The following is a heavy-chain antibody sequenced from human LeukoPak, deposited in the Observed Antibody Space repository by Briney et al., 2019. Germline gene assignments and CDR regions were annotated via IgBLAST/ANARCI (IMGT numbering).Heavy chain of an antibody. V-gene: IGHV4-59*01. CDR2: IYYSGST. CDR3: ARAHSSGWYSYFDY. Sequence: NPSETLSLTCTVAGGSISSYYWSWIRQPPGKGLEWIGYIYYSGSTNYNPSLKSRVTISVDTSKNQFSLKLSSVTAADTAVYYCARAHSSGWYSYFDYWVQGTLVTVSS. J-gene: IGHJ4*02. D-gene: IGHD6-19*01. CDR1: GGSISSYY.